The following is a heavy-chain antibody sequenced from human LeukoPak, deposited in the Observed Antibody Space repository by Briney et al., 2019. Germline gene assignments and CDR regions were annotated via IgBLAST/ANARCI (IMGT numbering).Heavy chain of an antibody. CDR2: IIPISDTT. D-gene: IGHD3-3*02. CDR1: GGTFNTYV. V-gene: IGHV1-69*01. J-gene: IGHJ5*02. Sequence: GSSVKVSCKASGGTFNTYVISWVRQAPGQGLEWMGGIIPISDTTNYAQKFQGRVTITADESTSTAYMELSSLRSEDTAVYYCARVFGCISIYCYNWFDPWGQGTQVIVSS. CDR3: ARVFGCISIYCYNWFDP.